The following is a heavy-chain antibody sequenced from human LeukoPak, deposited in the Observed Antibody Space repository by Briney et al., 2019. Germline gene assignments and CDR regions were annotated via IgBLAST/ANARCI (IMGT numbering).Heavy chain of an antibody. J-gene: IGHJ4*02. D-gene: IGHD7-27*01. CDR2: IRGDAGST. CDR3: ARVWAWGSGNYFDN. CDR1: GFTFDAFG. Sequence: PGGSLRLSCAASGFTFDAFGMTWVRQAPGKGLEWVSAIRGDAGSTGYADSVKGRFTISRDNAKNSLYLHMNSLRVEDTALYYCARVWAWGSGNYFDNWGQGTLVTVSS. V-gene: IGHV3-20*04.